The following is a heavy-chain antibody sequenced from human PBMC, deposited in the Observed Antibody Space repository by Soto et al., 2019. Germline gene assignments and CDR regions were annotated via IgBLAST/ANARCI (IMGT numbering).Heavy chain of an antibody. V-gene: IGHV4-59*01. CDR1: GGSISSYY. Sequence: PSETLSLTCTVSGGSISSYYWSWIRQPPGKGLEWNGYNYYRGSTNYNPSIKSRVTITVDTSKKQLSLKLSSETAADTAVYYCARRWGPTFDYWGQGTLVTVS. CDR2: NYYRGST. J-gene: IGHJ4*02. CDR3: ARRWGPTFDY. D-gene: IGHD1-26*01.